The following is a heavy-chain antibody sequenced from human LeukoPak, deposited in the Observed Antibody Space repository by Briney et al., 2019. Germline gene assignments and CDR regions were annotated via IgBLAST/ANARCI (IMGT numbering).Heavy chain of an antibody. D-gene: IGHD3-22*01. CDR1: GYTLTGYY. Sequence: GSVRVSCKASGYTLTGYYMHWVRQAPGEGLEWRGWINPKSRGTNYAQKFQRMVTMHRYTSISTAYMELSRLRSDDTAVYYCARYLTQLYYYDSSGYQDYWRQGPLVTVPS. V-gene: IGHV1-2*02. J-gene: IGHJ4*02. CDR2: INPKSRGT. CDR3: ARYLTQLYYYDSSGYQDY.